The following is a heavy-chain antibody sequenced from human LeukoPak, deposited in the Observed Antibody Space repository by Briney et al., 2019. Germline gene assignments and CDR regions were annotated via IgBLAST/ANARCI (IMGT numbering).Heavy chain of an antibody. CDR1: GYTFTSHG. CDR3: ARDSTSRITIFGVPNDY. D-gene: IGHD3-3*01. J-gene: IGHJ4*02. CDR2: ISAYNGNT. Sequence: ASVKVSCKASGYTFTSHGISWVRQAPGQGLEWMGWISAYNGNTNYAQKLQGRVTMTTDTSTGTAYMELRSLRSDDTAVYYCARDSTSRITIFGVPNDYWGQGTLVTVSS. V-gene: IGHV1-18*01.